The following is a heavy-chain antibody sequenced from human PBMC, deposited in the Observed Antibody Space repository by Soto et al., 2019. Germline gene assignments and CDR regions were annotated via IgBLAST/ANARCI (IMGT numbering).Heavy chain of an antibody. J-gene: IGHJ4*02. CDR3: AHRQIHSGNWDCGVLDY. Sequence: QITLKESGPTLVAPTQTLTLTCTLSGFSISTSGVGVGWIRQPPGKALEWLAVIYWDDDKRYSPSLRNRLTVSKDTSKNQVALAVTNMDPVYTATYYCAHRQIHSGNWDCGVLDYWGPGTPVTVSA. CDR1: GFSISTSGVG. CDR2: IYWDDDK. D-gene: IGHD1-7*01. V-gene: IGHV2-5*02.